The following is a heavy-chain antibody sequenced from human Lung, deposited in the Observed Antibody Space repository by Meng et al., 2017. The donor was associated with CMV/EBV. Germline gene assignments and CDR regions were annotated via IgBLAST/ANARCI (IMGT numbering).Heavy chain of an antibody. J-gene: IGHJ5*02. Sequence: SVXVSXKASGGAFSIYSISWVRQAPGQGLEWMGGIIPILGVTNYAQKFQGRVTITADKSTSTAYMELSSLRSQDTAVYYCAKNRGRYCSGGSCYSYGYFAPW. CDR1: GGAFSIYS. V-gene: IGHV1-69*10. CDR3: AKNRGRYCSGGSCYSYGYFAP. D-gene: IGHD2-15*01. CDR2: IIPILGVT.